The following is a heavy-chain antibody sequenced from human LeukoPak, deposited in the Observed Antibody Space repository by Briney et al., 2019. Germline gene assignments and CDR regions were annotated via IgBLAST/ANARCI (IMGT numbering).Heavy chain of an antibody. V-gene: IGHV1-69*06. J-gene: IGHJ4*02. CDR1: GYTFTSYG. CDR3: ASTLYGSGLPDY. D-gene: IGHD2-15*01. CDR2: IIPIFGTA. Sequence: GASVKVSCKASGYTFTSYGISWVRQAPGQGLEWMGGIIPIFGTANYAQKFQGRVTITADKSTSTAYMELSSLRSEDTAVYYCASTLYGSGLPDYWGQGTLVTVSS.